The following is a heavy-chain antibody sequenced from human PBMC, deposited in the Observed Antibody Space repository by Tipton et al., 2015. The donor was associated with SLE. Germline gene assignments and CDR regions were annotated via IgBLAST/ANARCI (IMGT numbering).Heavy chain of an antibody. CDR2: ISRSGRTI. D-gene: IGHD6-19*01. Sequence: GSLRLSCAASGFTFSSYEMNWVRQAPGKGLEWVSYISRSGRTIYYADSVKGRFTISRDNAKNSLYLQMNSLRAEDTAVYYCAREKRGSGWYVRYFDLWGRGTLVTVSS. CDR3: AREKRGSGWYVRYFDL. J-gene: IGHJ2*01. CDR1: GFTFSSYE. V-gene: IGHV3-48*03.